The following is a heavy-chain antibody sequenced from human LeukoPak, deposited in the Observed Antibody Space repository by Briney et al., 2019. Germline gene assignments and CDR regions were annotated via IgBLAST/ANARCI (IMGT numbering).Heavy chain of an antibody. CDR2: IFYSGST. V-gene: IGHV4-39*01. CDR3: ARPTTDSSSWYRGWEGFDP. D-gene: IGHD6-13*01. J-gene: IGHJ5*02. CDR1: GGFISTSYYY. Sequence: SETLSLTCTVSGGFISTSYYYWGWIREPPGKGLEGIGNIFYSGSTDYSPSLKTRGTISLATSRTPSSLKLSSVTAADTAVYYCARPTTDSSSWYRGWEGFDPWGQGTLVTVSS.